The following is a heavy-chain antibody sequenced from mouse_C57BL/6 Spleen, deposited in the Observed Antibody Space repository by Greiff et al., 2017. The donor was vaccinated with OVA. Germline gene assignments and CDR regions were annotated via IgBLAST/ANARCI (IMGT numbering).Heavy chain of an antibody. J-gene: IGHJ2*01. CDR1: GYTFTSYW. CDR2: IHPNSGST. CDR3: AREEGGSSYPYNGDY. Sequence: QVQLQQPGAELVKPGASVKLSCKASGYTFTSYWMHWVKQRPGPGLEWIGMIHPNSGSTNYNEKFKSKATLPVDKSSSTAYMQLSSLTSEDSAVYYCAREEGGSSYPYNGDYWGQGTTLTVSS. V-gene: IGHV1-64*01. D-gene: IGHD1-1*01.